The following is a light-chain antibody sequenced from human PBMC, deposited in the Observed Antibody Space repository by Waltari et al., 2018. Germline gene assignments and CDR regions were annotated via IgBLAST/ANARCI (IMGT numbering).Light chain of an antibody. CDR3: QQSYNSPVT. J-gene: IGKJ4*01. CDR1: QSINNL. Sequence: DIQMTQSPSSLSASVGDRVTINCRASQSINNLLNWYQQKPGRAPAVLIYGASTLQSGVPSRFSGSGSGTGFTLTINNLQPEDFATYYCQQSYNSPVTFGGGTKVEIK. V-gene: IGKV1-39*01. CDR2: GAS.